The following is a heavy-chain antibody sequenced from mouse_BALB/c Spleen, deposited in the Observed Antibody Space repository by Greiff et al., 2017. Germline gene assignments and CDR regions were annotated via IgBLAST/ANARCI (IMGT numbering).Heavy chain of an antibody. D-gene: IGHD2-3*01. Sequence: VQLQQSGTVLARPGASVKMSCKASGYTFTSYWMHWVKQRPGQGLEWIGAIYPGNSDTSYNQKFKGKAKLTAVTSTSTAYMELSSLTNEDSAVYYCTRWLLPYWYFDVGGAGTTVTVSS. CDR3: TRWLLPYWYFDV. J-gene: IGHJ1*01. V-gene: IGHV1-5*01. CDR1: GYTFTSYW. CDR2: IYPGNSDT.